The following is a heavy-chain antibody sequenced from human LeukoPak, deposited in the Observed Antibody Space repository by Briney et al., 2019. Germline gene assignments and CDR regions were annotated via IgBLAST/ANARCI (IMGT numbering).Heavy chain of an antibody. V-gene: IGHV4-30-4*01. D-gene: IGHD4-17*01. CDR2: IYYSGST. CDR3: ARALYSMTTVTTEYWFDY. J-gene: IGHJ4*02. Sequence: SQTLSLTCTVSGGSISSGVYYWSWIRQPPGKGLEWIGYIYYSGSTYYNPSLQSRVIISVDTSKNQFSLKLTSVTAADTAVYYCARALYSMTTVTTEYWFDYWGQGTLVTVSS. CDR1: GGSISSGVYY.